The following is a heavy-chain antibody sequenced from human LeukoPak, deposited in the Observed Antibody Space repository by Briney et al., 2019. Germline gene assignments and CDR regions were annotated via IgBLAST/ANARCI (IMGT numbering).Heavy chain of an antibody. CDR3: ASLTHYNSRSFAFDI. CDR1: EFIFSRYW. V-gene: IGHV3-74*01. J-gene: IGHJ3*02. CDR2: INPDGTST. D-gene: IGHD3-22*01. Sequence: GGSLRLSCAASEFIFSRYWMYWVRQAPGKGLVWASHINPDGTSTNYGDFVKGRFTISRDNAKNTLYLQMNSLRVEDTALYFCASLTHYNSRSFAFDIWGPGTMVTVSS.